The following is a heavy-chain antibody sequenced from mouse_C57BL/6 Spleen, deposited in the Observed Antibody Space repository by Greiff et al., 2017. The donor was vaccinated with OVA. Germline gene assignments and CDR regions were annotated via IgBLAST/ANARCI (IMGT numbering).Heavy chain of an antibody. CDR2: IDPYDSET. CDR1: GYTFTSYW. V-gene: IGHV1-52*01. CDR3: ARGEYSNLFSY. Sequence: QVQLQQPGAELVRPGSSVKLSCKASGYTFTSYWMHWVKQRPIQGLEWIGNIDPYDSETHYNQKFKDKATLTVDKSSSTAYMQLSSLTSEDSAVYYCARGEYSNLFSYWGQGTLVTVSA. D-gene: IGHD2-5*01. J-gene: IGHJ3*01.